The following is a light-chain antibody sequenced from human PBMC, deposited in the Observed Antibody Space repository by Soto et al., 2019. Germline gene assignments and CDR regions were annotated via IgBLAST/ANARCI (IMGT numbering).Light chain of an antibody. Sequence: DIQMTQSPSSLSAPVGERVTITCQASQDIKNYLNWYQQKSGKAPKLLIYDASDLETGVPSRFSGSGSGTDFTFTINSLQSEDIATYYCQQYDNLPLTFGGGTKVDIK. CDR2: DAS. CDR3: QQYDNLPLT. J-gene: IGKJ4*01. V-gene: IGKV1-33*01. CDR1: QDIKNY.